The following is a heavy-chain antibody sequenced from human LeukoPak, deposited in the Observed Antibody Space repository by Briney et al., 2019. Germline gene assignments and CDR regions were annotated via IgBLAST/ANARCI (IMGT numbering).Heavy chain of an antibody. V-gene: IGHV1-18*01. D-gene: IGHD1-14*01. J-gene: IGHJ2*01. CDR1: GYTFTSYG. Sequence: ASVKVSCKASGYTFTSYGISWVRQAPGQGLEWMGRISAYNGNTNYAQKLQGRVTMTTDTSTSTAYMELRSLRSDDTAVYYCARNPPSGLLPYWYFDLWGRGTLVTVSS. CDR3: ARNPPSGLLPYWYFDL. CDR2: ISAYNGNT.